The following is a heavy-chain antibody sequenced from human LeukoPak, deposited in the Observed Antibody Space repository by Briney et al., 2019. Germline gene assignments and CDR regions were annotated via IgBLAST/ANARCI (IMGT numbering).Heavy chain of an antibody. D-gene: IGHD3-10*02. J-gene: IGHJ6*04. Sequence: GGSLRLSCAASGFTFSSYAMIWVRQAPGKGLEWVSYISSSGSTIYYADSVKGRFTISRDNAKNSLYLQMNSLRAEDTAVYYCAELGITMIGGVWGKGTTVTISS. CDR1: GFTFSSYA. V-gene: IGHV3-48*03. CDR3: AELGITMIGGV. CDR2: ISSSGSTI.